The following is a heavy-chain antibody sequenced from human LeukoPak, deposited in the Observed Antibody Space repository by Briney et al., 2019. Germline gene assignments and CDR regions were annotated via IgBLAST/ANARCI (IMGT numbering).Heavy chain of an antibody. CDR2: ISSSSSYI. J-gene: IGHJ4*02. V-gene: IGHV3-21*01. D-gene: IGHD3-22*01. Sequence: GGSLRLSCAASGFTFSTYIMNWVRQTPGKGLEWVSSISSSSSYIYYADSVKGRFTISRDNAKNSLYLQMNSLRAEDTAVYYCARDRSSGYYLDYWGQGTLVTVSS. CDR3: ARDRSSGYYLDY. CDR1: GFTFSTYI.